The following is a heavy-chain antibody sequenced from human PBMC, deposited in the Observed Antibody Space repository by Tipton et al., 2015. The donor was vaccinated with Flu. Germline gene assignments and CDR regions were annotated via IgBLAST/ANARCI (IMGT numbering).Heavy chain of an antibody. CDR2: ISASGGST. CDR1: GFTFSSYA. J-gene: IGHJ4*02. D-gene: IGHD3-3*01. Sequence: SLRLSCAASGFTFSSYAMSWVRQAPGKGLEWVSAISASGGSTYYADSVKGRFTISRDNSKNTLYLQVNSLRAEDTAVYYCAKLIVYDFWSGYSLYFDYWGQGTLVTVSS. V-gene: IGHV3-23*01. CDR3: AKLIVYDFWSGYSLYFDY.